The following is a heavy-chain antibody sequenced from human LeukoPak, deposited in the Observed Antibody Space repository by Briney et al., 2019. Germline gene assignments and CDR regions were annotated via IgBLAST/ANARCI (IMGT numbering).Heavy chain of an antibody. CDR2: FDPEDGET. CDR3: ARGMRTYNSRLVVVALHY. V-gene: IGHV1-24*01. D-gene: IGHD2-15*01. CDR1: GYTLTELS. J-gene: IGHJ4*02. Sequence: ASVKVSCKVSGYTLTELSMHWVRQAPGKGLEWMGGFDPEDGETIYAQKFQGRVTMTEDTSTDTAYMELSSLRSEDTAVYYCARGMRTYNSRLVVVALHYWGQGTLVTVSS.